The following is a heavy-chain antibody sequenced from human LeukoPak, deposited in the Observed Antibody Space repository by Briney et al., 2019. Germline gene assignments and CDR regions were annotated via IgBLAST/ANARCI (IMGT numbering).Heavy chain of an antibody. CDR1: AFTFDDYA. V-gene: IGHV3-9*01. D-gene: IGHD3-3*01. Sequence: PGGSLRLSCAASAFTFDDYAMHWVRQAPGKGLEWVSGISWNSGSIGYADSVKGRFTISRDNAKNSLYLQMNSLRAEDTALYYCAKDIRGYYDFWSGYYLIPGGMDVWGQGTTVTVSS. CDR3: AKDIRGYYDFWSGYYLIPGGMDV. J-gene: IGHJ6*02. CDR2: ISWNSGSI.